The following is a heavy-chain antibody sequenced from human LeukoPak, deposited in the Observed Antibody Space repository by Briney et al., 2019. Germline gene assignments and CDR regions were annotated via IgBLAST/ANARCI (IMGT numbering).Heavy chain of an antibody. CDR1: GGSMSNYY. J-gene: IGHJ4*02. CDR3: ARATTGGGYYDSSGYSLDY. D-gene: IGHD3-22*01. CDR2: IYHSGST. V-gene: IGHV4-59*12. Sequence: SETLSLTCTVSGGSMSNYYWSWIRQPPGKGLEWIGYIYHSGSTYYNPSLKSRVTISVDRSKNQFSLKLSSVTAADTAVYYCARATTGGGYYDSSGYSLDYWGQGTLVTVSS.